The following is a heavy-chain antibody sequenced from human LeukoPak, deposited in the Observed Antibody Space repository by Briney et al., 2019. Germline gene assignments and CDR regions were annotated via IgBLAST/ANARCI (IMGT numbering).Heavy chain of an antibody. D-gene: IGHD3-10*01. J-gene: IGHJ4*02. CDR2: INHSGST. Sequence: SETLSLTCAVYGGSFSGYYWSWIRQPPGKGLEWIGEINHSGSTNYNPSLKSRVTISVDTSKNQFSLKLSSVTAADTAVYYCARGSGDYIKYFDYWGQGTLVTVSS. V-gene: IGHV4-34*01. CDR3: ARGSGDYIKYFDY. CDR1: GGSFSGYY.